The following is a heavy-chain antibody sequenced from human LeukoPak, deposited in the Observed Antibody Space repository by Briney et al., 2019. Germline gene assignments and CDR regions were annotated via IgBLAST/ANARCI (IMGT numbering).Heavy chain of an antibody. D-gene: IGHD3-3*01. CDR1: GGSISTYY. V-gene: IGHV4-59*08. J-gene: IGHJ6*03. CDR2: IYYTGST. CDR3: ARGHRGDFWSGKGSYMDG. Sequence: SETLSLTCTVSGGSISTYYWTWIRQSPGKGLEWIGCIYYTGSTTYNPSLKSRVTISVDASKNQFSLKLSSVTAADTALYYCARGHRGDFWSGKGSYMDGWGRGTTVTVSS.